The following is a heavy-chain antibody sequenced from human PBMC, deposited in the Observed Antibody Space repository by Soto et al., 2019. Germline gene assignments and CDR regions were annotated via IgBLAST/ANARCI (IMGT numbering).Heavy chain of an antibody. CDR2: IYYSGST. J-gene: IGHJ5*02. CDR3: ARRERAAGTDWWFDP. CDR1: GGSISSSSFH. Sequence: QLQLQESGPGLVKPSETLSLTCTVSGGSISSSSFHWGWIRQPPGKGLEWIGSIYYSGSTYYSPSLKSRVTTSVDTSKNQFSLRLSSVTAADTAVYYCARRERAAGTDWWFDPWGQGTLVTVSS. D-gene: IGHD6-13*01. V-gene: IGHV4-39*01.